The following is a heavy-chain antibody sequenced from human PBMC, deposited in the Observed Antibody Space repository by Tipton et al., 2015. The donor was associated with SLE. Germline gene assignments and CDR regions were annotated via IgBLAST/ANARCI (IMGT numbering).Heavy chain of an antibody. CDR3: AKDLAYRGGLDY. Sequence: SLRLSCAASGFTFSSYAMHWVRQAPGKGLEWVAVISYDGSNKYYADSVKDRFSISRDHYKNTLYLQMNSLSAEDTAVYYCAKDLAYRGGLDYWGQGTLVTVSS. D-gene: IGHD2-21*01. J-gene: IGHJ4*02. CDR1: GFTFSSYA. V-gene: IGHV3-30*04. CDR2: ISYDGSNK.